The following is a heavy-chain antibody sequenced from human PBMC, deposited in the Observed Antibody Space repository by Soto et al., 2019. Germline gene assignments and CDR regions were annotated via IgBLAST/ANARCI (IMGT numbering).Heavy chain of an antibody. D-gene: IGHD2-8*01. CDR3: ARDGYCTNGVCYGGGGPLDY. J-gene: IGHJ4*02. CDR2: IFYSGST. Sequence: PSETLSLTCTVYGGSIGTYYWNWIQQSPGKXLEWIGYIFYSGSTNYNPSLKSRLTLSVDTSKNQVSLKLSSVTAADTAVYYCARDGYCTNGVCYGGGGPLDYWGQGTLVTVSS. V-gene: IGHV4-59*13. CDR1: GGSIGTYY.